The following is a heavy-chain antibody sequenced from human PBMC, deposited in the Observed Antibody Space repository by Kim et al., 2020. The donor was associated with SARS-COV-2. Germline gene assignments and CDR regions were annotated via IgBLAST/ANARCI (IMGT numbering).Heavy chain of an antibody. Sequence: SVKGRFTISRDNAKNSLYLQMNSLRAEDTAVYYCARGGHMTTVTPLLFDYWGQGTLVTVSS. CDR3: ARGGHMTTVTPLLFDY. J-gene: IGHJ4*02. V-gene: IGHV3-11*06. D-gene: IGHD4-17*01.